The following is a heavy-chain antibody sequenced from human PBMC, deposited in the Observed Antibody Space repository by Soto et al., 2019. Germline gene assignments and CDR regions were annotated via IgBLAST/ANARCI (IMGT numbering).Heavy chain of an antibody. D-gene: IGHD2-15*01. CDR1: GFTFSNAW. V-gene: IGHV3-15*07. Sequence: EVQLVESGGGLVKPGGSLRLSCAASGFTFSNAWMNWVRQAPGKGLEWVGRIKSKTDGGTTDYAAPVTGRFTISRDYSKNTLYLQMNSLKTEDTAVYYCTTDAVVVVLAATGGSYYYYGMDVWGQGTTVTVSS. J-gene: IGHJ6*02. CDR3: TTDAVVVVLAATGGSYYYYGMDV. CDR2: IKSKTDGGTT.